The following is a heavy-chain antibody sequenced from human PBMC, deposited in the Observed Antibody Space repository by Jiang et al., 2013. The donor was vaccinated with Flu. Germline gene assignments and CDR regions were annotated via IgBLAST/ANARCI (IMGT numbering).Heavy chain of an antibody. Sequence: SSGLVKPSETLSLTCTVSRGSIISSSYYWVWIRQPPGKGLEWIGSIYHSGSTYYNPSLKSRVTMSVDTSKNQFSLNVTSVTAADTAVYYCARAQKYSGFELPFFDYWAREAGHRSPQ. D-gene: IGHD5-12*01. J-gene: IGHJ4*03. V-gene: IGHV4-39*07. CDR2: IYHSGST. CDR3: ARAQKYSGFELPFFDY. CDR1: RGSIISSSYY.